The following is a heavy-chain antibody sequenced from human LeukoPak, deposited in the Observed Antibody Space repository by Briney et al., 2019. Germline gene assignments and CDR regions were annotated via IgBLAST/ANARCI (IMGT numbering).Heavy chain of an antibody. CDR2: ISYDGSNK. Sequence: GRSLRLSCAASGFTFSSYAMHWVRQAPGKGLEWVAVISYDGSNKYYADSVKGRFTISRDNSKNTLYLQMNSLRAEDTAVYYCARPRGYCTGGYCYSPEYFDYWGQGTLVTVSS. V-gene: IGHV3-30-3*01. J-gene: IGHJ4*02. CDR3: ARPRGYCTGGYCYSPEYFDY. D-gene: IGHD2-15*01. CDR1: GFTFSSYA.